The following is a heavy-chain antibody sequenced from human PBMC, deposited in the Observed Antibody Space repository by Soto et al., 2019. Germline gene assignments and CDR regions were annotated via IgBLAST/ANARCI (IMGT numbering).Heavy chain of an antibody. V-gene: IGHV3-23*01. CDR2: ITGGGAAT. D-gene: IGHD6-13*01. Sequence: ERTLRLPCSACGITLDAYATTWVRQPPGKGREWVAHITGGGAATKYADSVKGRFSISKDNSKTTLYRQMYNLAVEDTAQYYCAKEGPYISSWSTAGYCQNLGQGTLVAASS. CDR1: GITLDAYA. J-gene: IGHJ1*01. CDR3: AKEGPYISSWSTAGYCQN.